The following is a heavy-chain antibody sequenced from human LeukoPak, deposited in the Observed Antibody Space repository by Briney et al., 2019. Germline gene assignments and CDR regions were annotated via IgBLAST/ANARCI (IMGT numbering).Heavy chain of an antibody. J-gene: IGHJ4*02. CDR1: GFTFSSYA. CDR2: ISGSGGST. CDR3: AKDRLGYYDSSGYFIDY. V-gene: IGHV3-23*01. D-gene: IGHD3-22*01. Sequence: GGSLRLSXAASGFTFSSYAMSWVRQAPGKGLEWVSAISGSGGSTYYADSVKGRFTISRDNSKNTLYLQMNSLRAEDTAVYYCAKDRLGYYDSSGYFIDYWGQGTLVTVSS.